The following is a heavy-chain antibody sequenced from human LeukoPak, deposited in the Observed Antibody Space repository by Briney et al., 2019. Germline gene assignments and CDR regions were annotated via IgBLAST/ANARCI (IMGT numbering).Heavy chain of an antibody. CDR3: AKIAVRGDINY. V-gene: IGHV3-30*18. Sequence: GRSLRLSCAASGFTFSSYAMHWLRQAPGKELEWVAVISYDGSNKYYADSVKGRFTISRDNSKNTLYLQMNSLRAEDTAVYYCAKIAVRGDINYWGQGTLVTVSS. D-gene: IGHD3-10*01. J-gene: IGHJ4*02. CDR1: GFTFSSYA. CDR2: ISYDGSNK.